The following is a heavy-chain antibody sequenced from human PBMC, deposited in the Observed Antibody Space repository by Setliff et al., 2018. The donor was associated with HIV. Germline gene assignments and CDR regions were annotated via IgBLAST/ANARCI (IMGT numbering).Heavy chain of an antibody. D-gene: IGHD4-17*01. V-gene: IGHV4-34*01. J-gene: IGHJ2*01. CDR3: ASCIVGDYARYFDL. CDR2: INHSGST. CDR1: GGSFSGSY. Sequence: SETLSLTCAVYGGSFSGSYWSWIRQPPGKGLEWIGEINHSGSTNYNTSLKNRATISVDTYKNQFSLKVTSVTAADTAVYYCASCIVGDYARYFDLWGRGTLVTVSS.